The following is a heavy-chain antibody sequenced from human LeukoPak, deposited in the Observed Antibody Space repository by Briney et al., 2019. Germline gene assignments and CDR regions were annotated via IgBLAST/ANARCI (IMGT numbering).Heavy chain of an antibody. CDR1: GYTFTSYG. D-gene: IGHD3-10*01. Sequence: ASVKVSCKASGYTFTSYGISWVRQAPGQGLEWMGWISAYNGNTNYAQKLQGRVTMTTDTSTSTAYMELRSLRSDDTAVYYCARSIRSASLWFGKLFPAYFDYWGQGTLVTVSS. CDR2: ISAYNGNT. J-gene: IGHJ4*02. V-gene: IGHV1-18*01. CDR3: ARSIRSASLWFGKLFPAYFDY.